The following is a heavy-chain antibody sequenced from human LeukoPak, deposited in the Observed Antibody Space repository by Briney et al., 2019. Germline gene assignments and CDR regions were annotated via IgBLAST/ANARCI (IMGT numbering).Heavy chain of an antibody. Sequence: SETLSLTCTVSGGSINNYYWSWIRQPPGKGLEWIGYIYYSGSTNYNSSLQSRVTISVDTSKNQFSLKLTSVTAAGTAVYYCARHPSGSDYGDWYFDFWGQGTLVTVSS. CDR3: ARHPSGSDYGDWYFDF. CDR2: IYYSGST. D-gene: IGHD1-26*01. CDR1: GGSINNYY. V-gene: IGHV4-59*08. J-gene: IGHJ4*02.